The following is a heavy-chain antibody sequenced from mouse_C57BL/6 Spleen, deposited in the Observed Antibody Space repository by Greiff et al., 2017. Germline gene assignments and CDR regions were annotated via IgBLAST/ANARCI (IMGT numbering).Heavy chain of an antibody. CDR3: ARTFGSRGGY. CDR1: GYTFTSYW. J-gene: IGHJ2*01. D-gene: IGHD1-1*01. CDR2: IDPCDSYT. Sequence: QVQLQQPGAELVKPGASVKLSCKASGYTFTSYWMPWVKQRPGQGLEWIGDIDPCDSYTNYNQKYKGNATLTIDTSSSTAYMQISSLTSEDAAVYYCARTFGSRGGYWGQGTTLTVSS. V-gene: IGHV1-50*01.